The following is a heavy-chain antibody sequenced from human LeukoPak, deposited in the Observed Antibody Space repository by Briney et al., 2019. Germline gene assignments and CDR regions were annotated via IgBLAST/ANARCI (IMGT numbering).Heavy chain of an antibody. Sequence: AAVKVSCKASGYTFTTYDINWVRQASGHGLEWMGWMNPDSGNTGYAQNFQGRATMTTNTSISTAYMELSSLTSDDTAVYYCARLDYGGPSSPLLDYWGQGTLVTVSS. D-gene: IGHD4-23*01. CDR1: GYTFTTYD. V-gene: IGHV1-8*01. J-gene: IGHJ4*02. CDR2: MNPDSGNT. CDR3: ARLDYGGPSSPLLDY.